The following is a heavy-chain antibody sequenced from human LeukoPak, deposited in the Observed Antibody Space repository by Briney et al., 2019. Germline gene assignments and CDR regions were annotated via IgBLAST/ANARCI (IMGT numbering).Heavy chain of an antibody. Sequence: SETLSLTCTVSSDSISNSAYHWGWIRQPPGRGLEWIGTIYYNRGTYYNPSLKSRVTISVDTSKNQFSLKLSSVTAADTAVYYCARTVVTEYAIDYWGQGTLVTVSS. CDR3: ARTVVTEYAIDY. V-gene: IGHV4-39*01. J-gene: IGHJ4*02. CDR2: IYYNRGT. CDR1: SDSISNSAYH. D-gene: IGHD4-23*01.